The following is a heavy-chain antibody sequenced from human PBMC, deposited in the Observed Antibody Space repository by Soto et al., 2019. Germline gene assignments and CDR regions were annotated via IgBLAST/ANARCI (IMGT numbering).Heavy chain of an antibody. CDR2: IYYSGST. Sequence: SETLSLTCTVSGGSVSSGSYYWSWIRQPPGKGLEWIGYIYYSGSTNYNPSLKSRVTISVDTSKNQFSLKLSSVTAADTAVYYCARERYCSSTSCPLSYYGMDVWGQGTTVTVSS. CDR1: GGSVSSGSYY. D-gene: IGHD2-2*01. V-gene: IGHV4-61*01. J-gene: IGHJ6*02. CDR3: ARERYCSSTSCPLSYYGMDV.